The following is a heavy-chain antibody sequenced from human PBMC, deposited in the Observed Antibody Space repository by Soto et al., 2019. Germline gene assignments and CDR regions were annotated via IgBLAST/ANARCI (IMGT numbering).Heavy chain of an antibody. CDR1: GGSISSSNW. V-gene: IGHV4-4*02. D-gene: IGHD3-22*01. CDR2: IYHSGST. J-gene: IGHJ6*02. Sequence: KPSETLSLTCAVSGGSISSSNWWSWVRQPPGKGLEWIGEIYHSGSTNYNPSLKSRVTISVDKSKNQFSLKLSSVTAADTAVYYCAGIVVEGSRSMDVWGQGTTVTVSS. CDR3: AGIVVEGSRSMDV.